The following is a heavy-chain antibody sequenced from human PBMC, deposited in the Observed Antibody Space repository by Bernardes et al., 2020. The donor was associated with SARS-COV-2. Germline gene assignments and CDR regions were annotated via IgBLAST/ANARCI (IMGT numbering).Heavy chain of an antibody. V-gene: IGHV4-39*01. Sequence: SETLSLTCTVSGGSISSSSYYWGWLLQPPGKGLEWIGSIYYSGITYYNPSLKSRVTISVDTSKNQFSLKLSSVTAADTAVYYCARQAWDIVVVPAAIGMDVWGQGTTVTVSS. CDR2: IYYSGIT. D-gene: IGHD2-2*01. CDR3: ARQAWDIVVVPAAIGMDV. CDR1: GGSISSSSYY. J-gene: IGHJ6*02.